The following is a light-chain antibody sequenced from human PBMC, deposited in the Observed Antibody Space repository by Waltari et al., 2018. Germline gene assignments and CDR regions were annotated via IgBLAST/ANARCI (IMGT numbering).Light chain of an antibody. J-gene: IGKJ1*01. V-gene: IGKV3-20*01. CDR3: QQSVA. Sequence: EIVLTQSPGTLSLSPGASATLSCRASQSISSSSLFWDQQTPGQAPRLLFYGAVTRATGIPDRFSGSGSGTDFTLTISRLEPEDFAMDYCQQSVAFGQGTKVEIK. CDR2: GAV. CDR1: QSISSSS.